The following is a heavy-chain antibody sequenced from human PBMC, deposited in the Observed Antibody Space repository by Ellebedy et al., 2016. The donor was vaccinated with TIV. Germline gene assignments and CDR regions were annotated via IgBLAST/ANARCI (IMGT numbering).Heavy chain of an antibody. CDR3: ARRYFDY. CDR2: IKQDGGEI. CDR1: GFTFGDYW. J-gene: IGHJ4*02. V-gene: IGHV3-7*03. Sequence: GGSLRLSCVASGFTFGDYWMSWVRQALGKGLEWVANIKQDGGEIYYVDSVKGRFTISRDNAKNSLYLQMNGLRAEDTAVYYCARRYFDYWGQGTLVTVSS.